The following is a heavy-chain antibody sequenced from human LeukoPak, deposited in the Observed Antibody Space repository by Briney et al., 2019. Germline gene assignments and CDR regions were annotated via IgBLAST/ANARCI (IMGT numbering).Heavy chain of an antibody. Sequence: SETLSLTCAVYGGSFSGYYWSWIRQPPGKGLEWIGEINHSGSTNYNPSLKSRVTMSVDTSKNQFSLKLSSVTAADTAVYYCARGLMSSIAAPPRPSRGYNWFDPWGQGTLVTVSS. CDR2: INHSGST. J-gene: IGHJ5*02. V-gene: IGHV4-34*01. CDR3: ARGLMSSIAAPPRPSRGYNWFDP. D-gene: IGHD6-6*01. CDR1: GGSFSGYY.